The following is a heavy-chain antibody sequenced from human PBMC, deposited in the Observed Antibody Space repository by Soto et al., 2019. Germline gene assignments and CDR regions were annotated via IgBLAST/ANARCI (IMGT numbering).Heavy chain of an antibody. CDR3: AIPLPKQQLVRGAFDH. CDR2: SIPVFGTA. Sequence: QVQLVQSGAEVKKPGSSVKLSCKTSGGTFRNYALNWVRQAPGQGLEWMGGSIPVFGTANYAQTFQGRFTITADESTSTAYMELSSLRSEDTAVYYCAIPLPKQQLVRGAFDHWGQGTLVTVAS. J-gene: IGHJ4*02. D-gene: IGHD6-13*01. CDR1: GGTFRNYA. V-gene: IGHV1-69*01.